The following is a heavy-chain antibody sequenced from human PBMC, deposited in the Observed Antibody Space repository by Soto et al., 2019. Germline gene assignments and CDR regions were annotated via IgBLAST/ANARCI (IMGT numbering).Heavy chain of an antibody. V-gene: IGHV4-61*01. Sequence: AETLSLTCAVSGFSVSANNYYWNWLRLPPGKGRQWVGHIYHTGIIQYSSSFKSRALISPEAPKNQLSLRLSSVTVAATAVYYCVRGSFNNLDSSGTELWYDPWGQG. D-gene: IGHD6-19*01. CDR2: IYHTGII. CDR1: GFSVSANNYY. CDR3: VRGSFNNLDSSGTELWYDP. J-gene: IGHJ5*02.